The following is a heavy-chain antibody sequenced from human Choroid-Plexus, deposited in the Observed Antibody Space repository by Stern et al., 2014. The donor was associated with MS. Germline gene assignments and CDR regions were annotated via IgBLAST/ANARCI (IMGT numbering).Heavy chain of an antibody. V-gene: IGHV3-30*18. CDR2: ISYDGSDK. D-gene: IGHD2-15*01. J-gene: IGHJ4*02. CDR1: GFTFSNFG. Sequence: VQLEESGGGVAQPGRPLILSCAASGFTFSNFGMHWVRQAPGKGLEWLALISYDGSDKYYADSVKGRFTIFRDNSKNTLYMHMNSLRAEDTAVYYCAKDRQWSTYFFDYWGQGSLVTVSS. CDR3: AKDRQWSTYFFDY.